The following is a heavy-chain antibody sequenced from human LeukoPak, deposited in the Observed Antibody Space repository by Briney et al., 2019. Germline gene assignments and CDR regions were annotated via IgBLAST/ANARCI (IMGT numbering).Heavy chain of an antibody. Sequence: ASVKVSCKASGYTFTDDYIHWVRQAPGQGLEWMGWINVNSGGTNYAQKFYARVTMTRDTSISTAYMELSRLRSDDTAVFYCARTSHYVDIAATIPYGIYYFDYWGQGTLVTVSS. CDR1: GYTFTDDY. CDR3: ARTSHYVDIAATIPYGIYYFDY. CDR2: INVNSGGT. J-gene: IGHJ4*02. V-gene: IGHV1-2*02. D-gene: IGHD5-12*01.